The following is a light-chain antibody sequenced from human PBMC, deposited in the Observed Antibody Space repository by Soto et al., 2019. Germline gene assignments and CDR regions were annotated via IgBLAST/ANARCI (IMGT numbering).Light chain of an antibody. CDR3: QSFDSSLSGVV. CDR2: ANN. CDR1: SSNIGAGHD. J-gene: IGLJ2*01. V-gene: IGLV1-40*01. Sequence: QSVLTQPTSVSGAPGQRVTISCTGSSSNIGAGHDVHWYQQLPGTAPKLLIYANNNRPSGVPDRFSGSKTGTSASLAITGLQTEDEADYYCQSFDSSLSGVVFGGGTKLTVL.